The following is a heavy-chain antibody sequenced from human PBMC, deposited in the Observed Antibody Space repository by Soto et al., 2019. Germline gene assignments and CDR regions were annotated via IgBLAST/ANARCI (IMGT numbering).Heavy chain of an antibody. Sequence: PWGSLRLSCAASGFTFNTHSMNLVRQAPGKGLEWISYITSSSVTMYADSVKGRFTISRDNAKNSLYLQMNSLRAEDTAVYFCVGEVGFQLIYWGQGTLVTVS. CDR3: VGEVGFQLIY. CDR2: ITSSSVT. CDR1: GFTFNTHS. V-gene: IGHV3-48*01. J-gene: IGHJ4*02. D-gene: IGHD2-2*01.